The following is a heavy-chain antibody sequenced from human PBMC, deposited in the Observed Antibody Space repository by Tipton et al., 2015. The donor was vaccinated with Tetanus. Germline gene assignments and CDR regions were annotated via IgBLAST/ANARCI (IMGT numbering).Heavy chain of an antibody. CDR3: ARTTRRWPHPDF. V-gene: IGHV4-59*01. CDR1: GDSMTDFY. Sequence: LRLSCNVSGDSMTDFYWSWIRQAPGKGLEWIAYIFSTGRTQYNPSLKSRVTISIDTAKNQFSLHLSSVTAADTAIYYCARTTRRWPHPDFWGQGTLVTVSA. J-gene: IGHJ4*02. CDR2: IFSTGRT. D-gene: IGHD5-24*01.